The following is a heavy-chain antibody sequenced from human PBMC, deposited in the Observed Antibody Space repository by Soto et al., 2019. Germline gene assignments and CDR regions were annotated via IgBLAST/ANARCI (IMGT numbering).Heavy chain of an antibody. CDR2: IYCSGST. J-gene: IGHJ6*02. Sequence: TLSRTCTVSVVSISSYYWSWIRDAPGKGLEWIGYIYCSGSTNYNPSLKSRVTISVDTSKNQFSLKLSSVTAADTAVYYCARDRDSSSWDGYYYYYGMDVLGQGTTVIVSS. V-gene: IGHV4-59*01. CDR1: VVSISSYY. CDR3: ARDRDSSSWDGYYYYYGMDV. D-gene: IGHD6-13*01.